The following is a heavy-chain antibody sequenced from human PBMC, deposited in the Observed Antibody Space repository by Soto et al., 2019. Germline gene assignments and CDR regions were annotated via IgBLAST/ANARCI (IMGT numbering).Heavy chain of an antibody. CDR1: GYTFTSYG. CDR2: IIAYFGKA. V-gene: IGHV1-69*13. Sequence: GASVKVSCKASGYTFTSYGISWVRQAPGQGLEWMGWIIAYFGKANYAQKFQGRVTITADESTSTAYMELSSLRSEDTAVYYCARDPGPNPQWLVLNDAGYYYYYGMDVWGQGTTVTVSS. D-gene: IGHD6-19*01. CDR3: ARDPGPNPQWLVLNDAGYYYYYGMDV. J-gene: IGHJ6*02.